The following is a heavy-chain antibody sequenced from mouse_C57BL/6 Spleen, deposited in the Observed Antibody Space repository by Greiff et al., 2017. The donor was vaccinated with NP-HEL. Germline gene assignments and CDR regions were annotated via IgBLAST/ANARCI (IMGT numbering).Heavy chain of an antibody. Sequence: VQLQQSGPELVKPGASVKISCKASGYSFTSYYIHWVKQRPGQGLEWIGWIYPGSGNTKYNEKFKGKATLTADTSSSTAYMQLSSLTSEDSAVYYGARGDDGYYVGWFAYWGQGTLVTVSA. D-gene: IGHD2-3*01. V-gene: IGHV1-66*01. CDR1: GYSFTSYY. J-gene: IGHJ3*01. CDR2: IYPGSGNT. CDR3: ARGDDGYYVGWFAY.